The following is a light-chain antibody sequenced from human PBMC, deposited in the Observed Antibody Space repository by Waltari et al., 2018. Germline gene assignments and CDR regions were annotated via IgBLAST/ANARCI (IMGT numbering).Light chain of an antibody. Sequence: EIVLTQSPGTLSLSPGERAILSCRASQSVSSNYLAWYQQKPGQAPRLLIYGASSRATGIPDRFSGSGSGTDFTLSISRLEPEDFAVYYCQQYGGSSMYTFGQGTKLEIK. CDR3: QQYGGSSMYT. V-gene: IGKV3-20*01. CDR2: GAS. CDR1: QSVSSNY. J-gene: IGKJ2*01.